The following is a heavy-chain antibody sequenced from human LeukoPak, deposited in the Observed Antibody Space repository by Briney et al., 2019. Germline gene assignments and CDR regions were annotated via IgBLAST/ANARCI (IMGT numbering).Heavy chain of an antibody. J-gene: IGHJ3*02. D-gene: IGHD6-6*01. CDR3: VREYSSSFGRAFDM. CDR2: ISTDGSST. Sequence: PGGSLRLSCAASGFTFSSYWMHWVRQAPGKGLVWVSRISTDGSSTNSADSVKGRLTISRDNAKSTLYLQMNSLRAEDTAVYYCVREYSSSFGRAFDMWGQGTMVTVSP. V-gene: IGHV3-74*01. CDR1: GFTFSSYW.